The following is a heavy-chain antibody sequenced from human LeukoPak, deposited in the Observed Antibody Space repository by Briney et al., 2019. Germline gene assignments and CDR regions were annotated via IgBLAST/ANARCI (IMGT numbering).Heavy chain of an antibody. CDR2: ISYDGGNK. D-gene: IGHD1-1*01. Sequence: GGSLRLSCAASGFTFSSYAMHWVRQAPGKGLEWVAVISYDGGNKYYADSVKGRFTISRDNSKNTLYLQMNSLRAEDTAVYYCARLEHYYYYGMDVWGQGTTVTVSS. J-gene: IGHJ6*02. CDR3: ARLEHYYYYGMDV. CDR1: GFTFSSYA. V-gene: IGHV3-30-3*01.